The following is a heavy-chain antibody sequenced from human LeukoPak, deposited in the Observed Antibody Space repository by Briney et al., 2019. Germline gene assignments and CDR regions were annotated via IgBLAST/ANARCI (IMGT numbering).Heavy chain of an antibody. J-gene: IGHJ4*02. Sequence: PGGSLRLSCAASGFTFDDYAMHWVRQAPGKGLEWVSGISWNSGSIGYADSVKGRLTISRDNAKNSLYLQMNSLRAEDTALYYCAKDRAGLFDYWGQGTLVTVSS. D-gene: IGHD6-13*01. CDR2: ISWNSGSI. CDR3: AKDRAGLFDY. V-gene: IGHV3-9*01. CDR1: GFTFDDYA.